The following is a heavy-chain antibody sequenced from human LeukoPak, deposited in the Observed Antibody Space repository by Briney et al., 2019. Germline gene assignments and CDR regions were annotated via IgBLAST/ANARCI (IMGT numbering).Heavy chain of an antibody. J-gene: IGHJ4*02. V-gene: IGHV4-34*01. CDR3: ATSRIVGATTGY. CDR2: INHSGST. Sequence: SETLSLTCAVYGGSFSGYYWSWIRQPPGKGLEWIGEINHSGSTNYNPSLKSRVTISVDTSKNQFSLKLSSVTAADTAVYYCATSRIVGATTGYWGQGTLVTVSP. CDR1: GGSFSGYY. D-gene: IGHD1-26*01.